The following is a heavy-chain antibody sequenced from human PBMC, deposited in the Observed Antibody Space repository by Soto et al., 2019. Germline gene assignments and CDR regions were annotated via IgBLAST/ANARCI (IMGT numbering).Heavy chain of an antibody. CDR2: IYYSGST. CDR1: GGSISSGGYY. D-gene: IGHD3-3*02. V-gene: IGHV4-39*01. Sequence: PSETLSLTCTVSGGSISSGGYYWSWILHHPGKGLEWIGSIYYSGSTYYNPSLKSRVTISVDTSKNQFSLKLSSVTAADTAVYYCASPKIAFYNWFDPWGQGTLVTVSS. J-gene: IGHJ5*02. CDR3: ASPKIAFYNWFDP.